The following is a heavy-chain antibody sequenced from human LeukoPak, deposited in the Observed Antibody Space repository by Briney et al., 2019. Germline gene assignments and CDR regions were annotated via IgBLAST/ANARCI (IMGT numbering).Heavy chain of an antibody. J-gene: IGHJ4*02. CDR1: GFTFDDYA. Sequence: PGGSLRLSCAASGFTFDDYAMHRVRQAPGKGLEWVSGISWNSGSIGYADSVKGRFTISRDNAKNSLYLQMNSLRAEDTALYYCAKAEGLDILTGYDYWGQGTLVTVSS. CDR3: AKAEGLDILTGYDY. D-gene: IGHD3-9*01. V-gene: IGHV3-9*01. CDR2: ISWNSGSI.